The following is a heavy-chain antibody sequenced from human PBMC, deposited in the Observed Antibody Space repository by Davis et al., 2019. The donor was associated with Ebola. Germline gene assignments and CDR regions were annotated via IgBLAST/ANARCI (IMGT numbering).Heavy chain of an antibody. D-gene: IGHD6-25*01. V-gene: IGHV4-34*01. Sequence: MPSETLSLTCAVYGGSFSGYYWSWIRQPPGKGLEWIGELNHSGSTNYNPSLKSRVTISVDTSKNQFSLKLSSVTAADTAVYYCARGSRGYAGLDPWGQGTLVTVSS. J-gene: IGHJ5*02. CDR2: LNHSGST. CDR3: ARGSRGYAGLDP. CDR1: GGSFSGYY.